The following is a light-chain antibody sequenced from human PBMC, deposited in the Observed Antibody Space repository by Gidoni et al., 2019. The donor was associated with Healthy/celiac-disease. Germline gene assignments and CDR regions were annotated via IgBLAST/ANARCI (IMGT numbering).Light chain of an antibody. CDR3: QQSYSTPYT. Sequence: DIQMTQSPSSLSASVEDRVTITCRASQSIRSYLNWYQQKPGKAPKLLIYAASSLQSGVPSRFSGSGSGTDFTLTISSLQPEDFATYYCQQSYSTPYTFXQXTKLEIK. V-gene: IGKV1-39*01. J-gene: IGKJ2*01. CDR1: QSIRSY. CDR2: AAS.